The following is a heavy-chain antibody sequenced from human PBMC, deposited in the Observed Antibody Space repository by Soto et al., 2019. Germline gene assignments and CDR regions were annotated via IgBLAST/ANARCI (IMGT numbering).Heavy chain of an antibody. D-gene: IGHD2-2*03. CDR3: ARDGWEDGYLQL. CDR2: IYHSGGT. CDR1: GGSISSSYW. J-gene: IGHJ1*01. Sequence: QVHLQESGPGLVKPSGTLSLTCAVSGGSISSSYWWNWVRQPPGKGLEWIGEIYHSGGTNYSPSLKSRVTISVDKSKNQFSLTLTSVTAADTAVYYCARDGWEDGYLQLWGQGTLVTVSS. V-gene: IGHV4-4*02.